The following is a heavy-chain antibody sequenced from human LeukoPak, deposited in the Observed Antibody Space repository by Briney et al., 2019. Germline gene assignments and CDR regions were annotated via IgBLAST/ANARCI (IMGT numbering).Heavy chain of an antibody. J-gene: IGHJ5*02. D-gene: IGHD6-13*01. Sequence: GSLRLSCAASGFTFSSYWMHWVRQAPGKGLVWVSRMNNDGSSTNYADSVKGRFTISRDNAKSTLYLQMNSLRAEDTAVYYCTRVKQVASNWFDPWGQGTLVTVSS. CDR2: MNNDGSST. V-gene: IGHV3-74*01. CDR3: TRVKQVASNWFDP. CDR1: GFTFSSYW.